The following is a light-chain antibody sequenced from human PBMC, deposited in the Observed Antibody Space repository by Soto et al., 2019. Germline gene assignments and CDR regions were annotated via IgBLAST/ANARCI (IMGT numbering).Light chain of an antibody. V-gene: IGKV1-12*01. CDR1: QGISSW. CDR2: AAS. Sequence: DIQMTQSPSSVSASVGDRVTITCRASQGISSWLAWYQHKPGKAPNLLIYAASILQSGVPSRFSGSGSGTDFTLTISNLQPEDFATYYCQQAASFPLTLGGGTKVEIK. CDR3: QQAASFPLT. J-gene: IGKJ4*01.